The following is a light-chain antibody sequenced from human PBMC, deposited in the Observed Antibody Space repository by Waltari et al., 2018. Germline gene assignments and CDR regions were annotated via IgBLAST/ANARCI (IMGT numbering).Light chain of an antibody. CDR1: QTVATY. J-gene: IGKJ4*01. V-gene: IGKV3-11*01. Sequence: EIVLTQSPATLSLSPGERATLSCRASQTVATYLAWYQQRPGQAPRLLIYDASTRATGIPARFSGSGSGTDFTLTISSLEPEDFAVYYCQQRSSWLLLTFGGGTKVDIK. CDR2: DAS. CDR3: QQRSSWLLLT.